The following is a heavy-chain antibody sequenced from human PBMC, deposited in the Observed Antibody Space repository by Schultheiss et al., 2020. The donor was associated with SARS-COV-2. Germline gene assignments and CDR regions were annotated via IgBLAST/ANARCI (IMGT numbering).Heavy chain of an antibody. CDR3: ARDRGIAVAGTPEYFQH. D-gene: IGHD6-19*01. V-gene: IGHV3-15*01. J-gene: IGHJ1*01. CDR2: IKSKTDGGTT. CDR1: GFTFSNAW. Sequence: GGSLRLSCAASGFTFSNAWMSWVRQAPGKGLEWVGRIKSKTDGGTTDYAAPVKGRFTISRDNSKNTLYLQMNSLRAEDTAVYYCARDRGIAVAGTPEYFQHWGHGSLVTVSS.